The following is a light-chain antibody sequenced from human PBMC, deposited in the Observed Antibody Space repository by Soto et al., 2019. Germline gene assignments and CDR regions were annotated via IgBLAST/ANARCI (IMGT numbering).Light chain of an antibody. CDR1: QGISSY. J-gene: IGKJ5*01. CDR3: QQYGSSPWT. Sequence: DIQLTQSPSSLSASVGDGVTITCRVSQGISSYLNWYRQKPGKVPKLLIYSASNLQSGVPSRFSGSGSGTDFTLTISRLEPEDFAVYYCQQYGSSPWTFGQGTRLEI. CDR2: SAS. V-gene: IGKV1-27*01.